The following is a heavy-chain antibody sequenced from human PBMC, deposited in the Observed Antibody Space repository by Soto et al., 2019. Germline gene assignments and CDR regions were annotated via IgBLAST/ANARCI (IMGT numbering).Heavy chain of an antibody. CDR3: AKRSDSSSWLDY. D-gene: IGHD6-13*01. J-gene: IGHJ4*02. CDR1: GFTFSSYA. Sequence: GGSLRLSCAASGFTFSSYAMSWVRQAPGKGLEWVSGLSGSGYSTYYADSVKGRFTISRDNSKNTLYLQMNSLRAEDTAVYYCAKRSDSSSWLDYWGQGTLVTVSS. CDR2: LSGSGYST. V-gene: IGHV3-23*01.